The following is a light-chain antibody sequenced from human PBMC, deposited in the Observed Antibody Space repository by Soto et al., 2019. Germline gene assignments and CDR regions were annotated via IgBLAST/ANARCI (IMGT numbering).Light chain of an antibody. CDR3: QQYCTTPWT. CDR2: WAS. V-gene: IGKV4-1*01. Sequence: DIVMTQSPDSLAVSLGERATINCKSSQSVLYSSNNKNHLAWYQQKPGQPPKLLIYWASTREYGVPDRFSGSGSGTDFTLTISSLQAEDVAVYYCQQYCTTPWTFGQGTKVEIK. J-gene: IGKJ1*01. CDR1: QSVLYSSNNKNH.